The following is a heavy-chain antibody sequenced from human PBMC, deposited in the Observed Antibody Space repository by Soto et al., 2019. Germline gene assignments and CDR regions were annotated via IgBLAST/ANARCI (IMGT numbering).Heavy chain of an antibody. CDR3: ATVFRSSSFNY. D-gene: IGHD3-10*02. J-gene: IGHJ4*02. CDR1: GLSFSDYY. CDR2: ITSSSSTI. Sequence: QVELVESGGGLVKPGGSLRLSCAASGLSFSDYYMSWIRQAPGKGLEWIAYITSSSSTIYYADSVKGRFPISRNDAKNSLYLQLDSLRAEDPAGYYCATVFRSSSFNYWGQGTLVTVSS. V-gene: IGHV3-11*01.